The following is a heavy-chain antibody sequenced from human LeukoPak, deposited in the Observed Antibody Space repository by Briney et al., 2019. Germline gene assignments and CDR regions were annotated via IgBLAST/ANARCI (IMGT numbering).Heavy chain of an antibody. CDR1: GGTFSSYA. J-gene: IGHJ3*02. V-gene: IGHV1-69*13. CDR3: ARDLHYYDSSGYSLKDAFDI. Sequence: ASVKVSCKASGGTFSSYAISWVRQAPGQGLEWMGGIIPIFGTANYAQKFQGRVTITADESTSTAYMELSSLRSEDTAVYYCARDLHYYDSSGYSLKDAFDIWGQGTMVTVSS. CDR2: IIPIFGTA. D-gene: IGHD3-22*01.